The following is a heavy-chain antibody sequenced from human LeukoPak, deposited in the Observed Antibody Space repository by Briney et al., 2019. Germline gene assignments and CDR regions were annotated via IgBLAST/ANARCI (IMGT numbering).Heavy chain of an antibody. J-gene: IGHJ4*02. V-gene: IGHV3-30-3*01. CDR2: ISYDGSIN. Sequence: GSLRLSCSASGFTFNSYAVHWVRQAPGKGLEWVAVISYDGSINFYTASVKGRFTISRDNSKNTLYLQMNSLRAEDTALYFCARDRRYCGGGSCYFDYFFDYWGQGTLVTVSS. CDR1: GFTFNSYA. CDR3: ARDRRYCGGGSCYFDYFFDY. D-gene: IGHD2-15*01.